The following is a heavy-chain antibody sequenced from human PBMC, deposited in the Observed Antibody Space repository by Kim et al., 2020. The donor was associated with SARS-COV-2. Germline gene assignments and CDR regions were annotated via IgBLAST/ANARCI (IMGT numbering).Heavy chain of an antibody. J-gene: IGHJ6*02. CDR2: ISYDGSNK. V-gene: IGHV3-30*18. CDR3: AKGYYDILTGAYYYYGMDV. D-gene: IGHD3-9*01. CDR1: GFTFSSYG. Sequence: GGSLRLSCAASGFTFSSYGMHWVRQAPGKGLEWVAVISYDGSNKYYADSVKGRFTISRDNSKNTLYLQMNSLRAEDTAVYYCAKGYYDILTGAYYYYGMDVWGQGTTVTVSS.